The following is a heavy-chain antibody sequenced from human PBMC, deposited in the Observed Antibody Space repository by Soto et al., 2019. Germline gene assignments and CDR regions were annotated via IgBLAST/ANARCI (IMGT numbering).Heavy chain of an antibody. Sequence: EVQLLDSGGGLVQPGGSLGLSVAALESTFSTYAMSWVRQAPGKGLDWSSTLSGSGDSTYYPNSVKGRFTISRDNSRNTLDLQMNSLRVEDTAVYYCAKGGEGSCSKTSCLYFSDYWGQGTLVTVSS. V-gene: IGHV3-23*01. CDR2: LSGSGDST. CDR3: AKGGEGSCSKTSCLYFSDY. J-gene: IGHJ4*02. CDR1: ESTFSTYA. D-gene: IGHD2-2*01.